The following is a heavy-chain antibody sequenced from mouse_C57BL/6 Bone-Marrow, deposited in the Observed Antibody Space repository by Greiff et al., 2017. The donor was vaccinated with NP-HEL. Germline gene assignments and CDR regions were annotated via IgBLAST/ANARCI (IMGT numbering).Heavy chain of an antibody. D-gene: IGHD3-2*02. V-gene: IGHV5-4*01. CDR1: GFTFSSYA. CDR2: ISDGGSYT. Sequence: EVMLVESGGGLVKPGGSLKLSCAASGFTFSSYAMSWVRQTPEKRLEWVATISDGGSYTYYPDNVKGRFTISRDNAKNNLYLQMSHLKSEDTAMYYCARDSQTAQATGYYAMDYWGQGTSVTVSS. CDR3: ARDSQTAQATGYYAMDY. J-gene: IGHJ4*01.